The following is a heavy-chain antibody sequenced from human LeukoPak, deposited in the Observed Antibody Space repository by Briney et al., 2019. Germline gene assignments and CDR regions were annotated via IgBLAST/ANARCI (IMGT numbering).Heavy chain of an antibody. J-gene: IGHJ4*02. V-gene: IGHV3-48*03. CDR1: GFTLSSYE. D-gene: IGHD5-12*01. Sequence: GGSLRLSCAASGFTLSSYEMNWVRQAPGKGLEWVSYISSSGSTIYYADSVKGRFTISRDNAKNSLYLQMNSLRAEDTAVYYCAREDLSGYGGIDYWGQGTLVTVSS. CDR3: AREDLSGYGGIDY. CDR2: ISSSGSTI.